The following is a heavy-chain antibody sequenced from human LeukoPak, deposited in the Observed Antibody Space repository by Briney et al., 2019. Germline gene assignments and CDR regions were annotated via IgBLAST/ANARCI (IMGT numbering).Heavy chain of an antibody. Sequence: TGGSLRLSCAASGFTVSSNYMSWVRQAPGKGLEWVSVIYSGGTTYYTDSVKGRFTISRDNSKNTLYLQINSLRAEDTAVYYCARGNWAPYFDYWGQGTLVTVSS. J-gene: IGHJ4*02. CDR3: ARGNWAPYFDY. D-gene: IGHD7-27*01. V-gene: IGHV3-53*01. CDR2: IYSGGTT. CDR1: GFTVSSNY.